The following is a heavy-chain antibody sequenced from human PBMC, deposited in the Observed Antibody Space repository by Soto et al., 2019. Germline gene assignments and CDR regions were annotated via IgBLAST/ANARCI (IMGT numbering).Heavy chain of an antibody. J-gene: IGHJ6*02. CDR3: ASGPRYGSGTTGRGMDV. Sequence: PSETLSLTCTVSGGSISSYYWSWIRQPPGKGLEWIGYIYYSGSTNYNPSLKSRVTISVDTSKNQFSLKLSSVTAADTAVYYCASGPRYGSGTTGRGMDVWGQGTTVTVSS. CDR1: GGSISSYY. V-gene: IGHV4-59*01. CDR2: IYYSGST. D-gene: IGHD3-10*01.